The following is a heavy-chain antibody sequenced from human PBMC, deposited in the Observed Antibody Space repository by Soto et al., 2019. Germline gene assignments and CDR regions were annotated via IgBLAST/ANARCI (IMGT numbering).Heavy chain of an antibody. Sequence: PGGSLRLSCAASGFTFSSYWMSWVRQAPGKGLEWVANIKQDGSEKYYVDSVKGRFTISRDNAKNSLYLQMNSLRAEDTAVYYCARHISNFRYYYYAMDVWGQGTTVTVSS. CDR1: GFTFSSYW. D-gene: IGHD4-4*01. CDR3: ARHISNFRYYYYAMDV. V-gene: IGHV3-7*01. J-gene: IGHJ6*02. CDR2: IKQDGSEK.